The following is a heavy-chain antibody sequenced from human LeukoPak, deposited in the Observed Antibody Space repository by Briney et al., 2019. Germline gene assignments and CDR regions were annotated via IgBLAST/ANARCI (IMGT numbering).Heavy chain of an antibody. D-gene: IGHD3-10*01. J-gene: IGHJ4*02. CDR3: ARAGQEWFGELGFDY. CDR2: IKRYGSEK. Sequence: GGSLRLSCTASGFTFSGYYMSWFRDTLSMRMDSSVNIKRYGSEKYYVDSVKGRFTISRDNAKNSLYLQVNSLRAEDTAVYYCARAGQEWFGELGFDYWGQGTLVTVSS. CDR1: GFTFSGYY. V-gene: IGHV3-7*01.